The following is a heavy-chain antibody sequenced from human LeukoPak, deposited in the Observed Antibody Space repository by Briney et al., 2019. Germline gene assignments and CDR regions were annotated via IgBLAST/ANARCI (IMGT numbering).Heavy chain of an antibody. J-gene: IGHJ5*02. Sequence: ASVTVSCKASGYTFTSYYMHWVRQAPGQGLEWMGIINPSGGSTSYAQKFQGRVTMTRDTSTSTVYMELSSLRSEDTAVYYCARVCLAAAGSNWFDPWGQGTLVTVSS. D-gene: IGHD6-13*01. CDR1: GYTFTSYY. V-gene: IGHV1-46*01. CDR2: INPSGGST. CDR3: ARVCLAAAGSNWFDP.